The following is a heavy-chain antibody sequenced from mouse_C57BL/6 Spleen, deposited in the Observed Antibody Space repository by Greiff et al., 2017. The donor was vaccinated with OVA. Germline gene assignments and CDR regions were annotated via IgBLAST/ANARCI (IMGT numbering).Heavy chain of an antibody. CDR2: IDPSDSET. CDR3: ARSGYDYDAWFAY. Sequence: QVQLQQPGAELVRPGSSVKLSCKASGYTFTSYWMHWVKQRPIQGLEWIGNIDPSDSETHYNQKFKDKATLTVDKSSSTAYMQLSSLTSEDSAVYYCARSGYDYDAWFAYWGQGTLVTVSA. J-gene: IGHJ3*01. V-gene: IGHV1-52*01. D-gene: IGHD2-4*01. CDR1: GYTFTSYW.